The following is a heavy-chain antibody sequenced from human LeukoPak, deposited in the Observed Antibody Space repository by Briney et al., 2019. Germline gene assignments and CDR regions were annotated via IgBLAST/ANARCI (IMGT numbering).Heavy chain of an antibody. CDR1: GYSFTSYW. CDR3: ARQIRYYYGSGSYYPSFPDY. Sequence: NRGESLKISCKGSGYSFTSYWIGWVRQMPGKGLEWMGIIYPGDSDTRYSPSFQGQVTISADKSISTAYLQWSSLKASDTAMYYCARQIRYYYGSGSYYPSFPDYWGQGTLVTVSS. D-gene: IGHD3-10*01. CDR2: IYPGDSDT. J-gene: IGHJ4*02. V-gene: IGHV5-51*01.